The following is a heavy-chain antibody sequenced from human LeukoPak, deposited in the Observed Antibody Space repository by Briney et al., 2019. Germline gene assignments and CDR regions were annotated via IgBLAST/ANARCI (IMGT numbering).Heavy chain of an antibody. J-gene: IGHJ6*02. CDR2: IKQDGSEK. CDR3: TSLSNSYGMDV. D-gene: IGHD2/OR15-2a*01. V-gene: IGHV3-7*01. CDR1: GFGFSTSW. Sequence: GGSLRLSCAASGFGFSTSWMSWVRQAPGKGLEWVANIKQDGSEKYYVDSVKGRFTISRDNAKNSVYLQMNSLRDEDTAVYYCTSLSNSYGMDVWGQGTRPQSP.